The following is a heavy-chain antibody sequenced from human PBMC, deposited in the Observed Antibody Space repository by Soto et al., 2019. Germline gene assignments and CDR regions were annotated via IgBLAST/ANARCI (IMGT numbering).Heavy chain of an antibody. Sequence: QITLKASGPTLVKPTQTLTLTCTFSGFSLTTRGVGVGWIHQPPGKALECLALIYWDDDKRYSPSLQSRLSISKDTSKNQVVLTMTNVDPVDTATYYCAHIPNYYQYDWFDPWCQGTLVSVSS. V-gene: IGHV2-5*02. D-gene: IGHD3-16*01. CDR2: IYWDDDK. CDR3: AHIPNYYQYDWFDP. CDR1: GFSLTTRGVG. J-gene: IGHJ5*02.